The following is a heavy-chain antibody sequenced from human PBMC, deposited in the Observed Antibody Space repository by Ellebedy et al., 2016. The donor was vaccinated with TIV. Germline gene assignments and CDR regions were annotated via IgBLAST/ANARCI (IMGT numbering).Heavy chain of an antibody. V-gene: IGHV1-69*06. CDR2: IIPNFRAT. CDR3: ARGKWKKERVNYSYDMDV. D-gene: IGHD1-1*01. CDR1: GGTFTTYA. J-gene: IGHJ6*02. Sequence: AASVKVSCKASGGTFTTYAISWVRQPPGQGLEWMGGIIPNFRATHYSQKFQGRVTITADKSTSTAYMEVSSLRSEDTAVYYCARGKWKKERVNYSYDMDVWGQGTTVTVSS.